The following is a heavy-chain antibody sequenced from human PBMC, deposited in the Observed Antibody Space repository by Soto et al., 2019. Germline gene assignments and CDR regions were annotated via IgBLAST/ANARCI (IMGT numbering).Heavy chain of an antibody. J-gene: IGHJ4*02. V-gene: IGHV3-23*01. Sequence: GGSLRLSCAASGFTFSSYAMSWVRQAPGKGLEWVSAISGSGGSTYYADPVKGRFTISRDNYKNTLYLQMNSLRAEDTAVYYCAKSETSYDSSGYYFDYWGQGTLVTVSS. D-gene: IGHD3-22*01. CDR1: GFTFSSYA. CDR2: ISGSGGST. CDR3: AKSETSYDSSGYYFDY.